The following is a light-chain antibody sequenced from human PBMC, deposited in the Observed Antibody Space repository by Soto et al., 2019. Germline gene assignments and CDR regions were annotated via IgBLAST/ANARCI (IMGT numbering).Light chain of an antibody. Sequence: QSVLTQPPSASGTPGQRVSICCCGSGSNIGTNTVNWYQQLPGTAPKLLIYSNNQRPSGVPDRFSGSKSGTSASLAISGLQSEDEAVYYCLAWHDSLNGLVVFGGGTKLTVL. V-gene: IGLV1-44*01. CDR3: LAWHDSLNGLVV. CDR2: SNN. CDR1: GSNIGTNT. J-gene: IGLJ2*01.